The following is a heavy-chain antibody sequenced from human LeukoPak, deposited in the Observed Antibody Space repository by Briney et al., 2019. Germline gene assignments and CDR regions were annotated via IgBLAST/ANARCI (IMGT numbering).Heavy chain of an antibody. J-gene: IGHJ4*02. CDR3: ASRALSGTYYVYYFDY. V-gene: IGHV3-74*01. CDR2: INSDGSNT. Sequence: GGSLRLSCAASGFTFSSYWMHWVRQVPGKGLVWVSRINSDGSNTSYADSVKGRFTISRGNAKNALYLQMNNLRAEDTAVYYWASRALSGTYYVYYFDYWGQGTLVTVSS. D-gene: IGHD1-26*01. CDR1: GFTFSSYW.